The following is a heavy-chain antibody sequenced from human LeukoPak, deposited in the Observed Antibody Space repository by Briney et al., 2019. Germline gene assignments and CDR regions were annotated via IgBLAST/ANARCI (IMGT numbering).Heavy chain of an antibody. V-gene: IGHV3-53*01. J-gene: IGHJ5*02. CDR2: IYSGGST. Sequence: GGSLRLSCAASGFTVSSNYMSWVRQAPGKGLDWVSVIYSGGSTYYADSVKGRFTISRDNSKNTLYLQMNSLRAEDTAVYYCARDSVDCSSTSCYHWFDPWGQGTLVTVSS. CDR1: GFTVSSNY. CDR3: ARDSVDCSSTSCYHWFDP. D-gene: IGHD2-2*01.